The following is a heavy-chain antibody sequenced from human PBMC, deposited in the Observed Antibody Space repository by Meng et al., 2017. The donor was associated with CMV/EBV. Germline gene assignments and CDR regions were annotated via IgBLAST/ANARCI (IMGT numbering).Heavy chain of an antibody. CDR2: IRYDGSNK. D-gene: IGHD6-6*01. V-gene: IGHV3-30*02. Sequence: GGSLRLSCAASGFTFSSYGMNWVRQAPGKGLERVAFIRYDGSNKYYADSVKGRFTISRDNSKNTLYLQMNSLRAEDTAVYYCAKDEYSSSSGYYYGMDVWGQGTTVPSP. J-gene: IGHJ6*02. CDR3: AKDEYSSSSGYYYGMDV. CDR1: GFTFSSYG.